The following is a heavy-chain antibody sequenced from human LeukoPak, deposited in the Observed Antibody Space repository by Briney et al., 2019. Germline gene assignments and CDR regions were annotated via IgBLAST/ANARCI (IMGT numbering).Heavy chain of an antibody. J-gene: IGHJ4*02. CDR3: ARTYCSGGSCSIDY. V-gene: IGHV4-4*09. CDR2: IYTSGST. CDR1: GGSISSYY. Sequence: SETLSLTCTVSGGSISSYYWSWIRQPPGKGLEWIGYIYTSGSTNYNPSLKSRVTISVDTSKNQFSLKLSFVTAADTAVYYCARTYCSGGSCSIDYWGQGTLVAVSS. D-gene: IGHD2-15*01.